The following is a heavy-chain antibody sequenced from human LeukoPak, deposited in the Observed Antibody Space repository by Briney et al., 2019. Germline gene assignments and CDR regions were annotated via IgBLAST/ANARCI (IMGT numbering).Heavy chain of an antibody. V-gene: IGHV4-31*03. CDR1: GGSISSGGYY. CDR3: ARGLEYSSPDIYYFDY. D-gene: IGHD6-6*01. J-gene: IGHJ4*02. CDR2: IYYNGST. Sequence: PSETLSLTCTVSGGSISSGGYYWSWIRQHPGKGLEWIGYIYYNGSTYYNPSLKSRVTISVDTSKNQFSLKLSSVTAADTAVYYCARGLEYSSPDIYYFDYWGQGTLVTVSS.